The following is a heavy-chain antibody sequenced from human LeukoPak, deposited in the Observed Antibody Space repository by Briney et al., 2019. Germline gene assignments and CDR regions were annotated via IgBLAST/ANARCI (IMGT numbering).Heavy chain of an antibody. Sequence: PSETLSLTCTVSGGSIGGHYWSWIRQPPGKGLEWIAYIYNSVTTNYCPSLKSRVTISIDASKNQFSLNLSSVTAADTAVYYCARLGKLDGYLFDYWGQGTLVTVSS. CDR1: GGSIGGHY. J-gene: IGHJ4*02. CDR2: IYNSVTT. V-gene: IGHV4-59*08. D-gene: IGHD5-24*01. CDR3: ARLGKLDGYLFDY.